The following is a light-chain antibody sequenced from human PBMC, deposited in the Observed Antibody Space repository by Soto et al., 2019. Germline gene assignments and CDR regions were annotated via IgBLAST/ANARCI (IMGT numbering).Light chain of an antibody. CDR2: GAS. CDR1: QSVSTN. Sequence: EIVMTQSPATLSVSPGERATLSCRASQSVSTNLAWYQQKPGQAPRLLIYGASTRTTGIPARFSGSGSGPEYTLTITRLEPEDFAVYYCQQYNNWTWTFGQGTKVDIK. CDR3: QQYNNWTWT. J-gene: IGKJ1*01. V-gene: IGKV3-15*01.